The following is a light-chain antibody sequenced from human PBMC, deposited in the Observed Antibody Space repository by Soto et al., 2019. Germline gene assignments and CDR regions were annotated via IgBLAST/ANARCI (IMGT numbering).Light chain of an antibody. V-gene: IGLV3-21*02. CDR2: DDS. J-gene: IGLJ2*01. CDR1: NIGSKT. Sequence: SYELTQPPSVSVAPGQTARVTCGGNNIGSKTVHWYQQKPGQAPVLVVYDDSDRPSGIPERFSGYNSGNTATLTISRVEAVDEADYYCQLWDSSNGHGVFGGGTKLTVL. CDR3: QLWDSSNGHGV.